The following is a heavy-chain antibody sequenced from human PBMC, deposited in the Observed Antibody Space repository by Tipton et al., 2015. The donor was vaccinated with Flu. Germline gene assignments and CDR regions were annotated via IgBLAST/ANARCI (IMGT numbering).Heavy chain of an antibody. CDR3: ARAGSYYCFDY. CDR2: IYNSGST. CDR1: GGSISSHY. Sequence: TLSLTCSVSGGSISSHYWSWIRQPPGKGLEWIGYIYNSGSTNYNPSLKSRVTISVDTSKNQFSLKLSSVTAADTAVYYCARAGSYYCFDYWGQGTRVTVSS. J-gene: IGHJ4*02. V-gene: IGHV4-59*11. D-gene: IGHD1-26*01.